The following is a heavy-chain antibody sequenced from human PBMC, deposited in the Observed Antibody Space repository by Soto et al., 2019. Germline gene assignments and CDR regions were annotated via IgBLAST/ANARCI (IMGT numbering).Heavy chain of an antibody. Sequence: GGSLRLSCAASGFTFSDYYMSWIRQAPGKGLEWVSYISSSSSYTNYADSVKGRFTISRDNAKNSLYLQMNSLRAEDTAVYYCARHYTVTRHFDYWGQGTLVTVSS. CDR2: ISSSSSYT. V-gene: IGHV3-11*06. D-gene: IGHD4-17*01. CDR1: GFTFSDYY. CDR3: ARHYTVTRHFDY. J-gene: IGHJ4*02.